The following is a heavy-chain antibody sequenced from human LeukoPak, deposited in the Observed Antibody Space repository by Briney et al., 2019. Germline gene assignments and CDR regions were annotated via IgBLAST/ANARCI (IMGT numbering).Heavy chain of an antibody. V-gene: IGHV4-34*01. D-gene: IGHD6-19*01. J-gene: IGHJ5*02. CDR1: GGSFSGYY. Sequence: PSETLSLTCAVYGGSFSGYYWSWIRQPPGKGLEWIGEINHSGSTNYNPSLKSRVTISVDTSKNQFSLKLSSVTAADTAVYYCARGRGVEQWFNWFDPWGQGTLVTVSS. CDR2: INHSGST. CDR3: ARGRGVEQWFNWFDP.